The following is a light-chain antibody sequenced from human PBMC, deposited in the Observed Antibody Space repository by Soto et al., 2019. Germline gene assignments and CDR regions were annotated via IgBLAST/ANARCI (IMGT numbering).Light chain of an antibody. CDR2: VAS. J-gene: IGKJ4*01. V-gene: IGKV1-9*01. CDR3: HQVNSYPHT. Sequence: DIQLTQSPAFLSASVGDRVNITCRASQGANTFVAWYQQKAGRAPRPLIYVASSLQAGVPSRFSGSGSGTEFTLTINSLQPEDVATYYCHQVNSYPHTFGGGTKVDIK. CDR1: QGANTF.